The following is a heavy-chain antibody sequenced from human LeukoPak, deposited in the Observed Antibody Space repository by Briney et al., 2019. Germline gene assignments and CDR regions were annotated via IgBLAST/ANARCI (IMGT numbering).Heavy chain of an antibody. V-gene: IGHV3-7*05. CDR3: TRVIVEVPGVSDYCDF. Sequence: SGGSLRLSCAASGFTFSSHWMYWVRQSPGKGLQWVTTINQDGSARFYVDSVKGRFTISRDNAKNSLYLQMNSLRAEDTAVYYCTRVIVEVPGVSDYCDFWGQGTLVTVSS. J-gene: IGHJ4*02. D-gene: IGHD2-2*01. CDR1: GFTFSSHW. CDR2: INQDGSAR.